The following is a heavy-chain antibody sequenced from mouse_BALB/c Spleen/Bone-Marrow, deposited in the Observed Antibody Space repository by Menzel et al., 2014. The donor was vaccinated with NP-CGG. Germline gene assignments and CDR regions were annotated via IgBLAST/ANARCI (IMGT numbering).Heavy chain of an antibody. CDR2: ISSGSSTI. CDR3: ARGDLLRGFAY. CDR1: GFTFSSFG. V-gene: IGHV5-17*02. J-gene: IGHJ3*01. D-gene: IGHD1-1*01. Sequence: DVHLVESGGGLVQPGGSRKLSCAASGFTFSSFGMHWVRQAPEKGLEWVAYISSGSSTIYYADTVKGRFTISRDNPKNTPSLQMNSLRAEDTAMYYCARGDLLRGFAYWGQGTLVTVSA.